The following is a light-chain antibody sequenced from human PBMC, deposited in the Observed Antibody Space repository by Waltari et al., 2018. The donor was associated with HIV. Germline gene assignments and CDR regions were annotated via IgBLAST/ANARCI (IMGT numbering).Light chain of an antibody. V-gene: IGKV1-9*01. CDR2: GAS. Sequence: DLQLTQSPSFLSASGGDSVTIPCRDTQGINSYLAWYQQKPVTAPNLLIYGASTLQGGVPARFSGSGAGTEFTLTISSLQADDFATYYCQQINSYPYTFGQGTKLEIK. CDR1: QGINSY. J-gene: IGKJ2*01. CDR3: QQINSYPYT.